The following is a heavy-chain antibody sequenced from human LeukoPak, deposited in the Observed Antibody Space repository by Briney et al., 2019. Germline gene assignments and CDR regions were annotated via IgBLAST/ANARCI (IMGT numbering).Heavy chain of an antibody. CDR1: GFTFSSYE. CDR2: ISGSGGST. D-gene: IGHD3-3*01. J-gene: IGHJ4*02. V-gene: IGHV3-23*01. Sequence: QTGGSLRLSCAASGFTFSSYEMNWVRQAPGKGLEWVSAISGSGGSTYYADSVKGRFTISRDNSKNTLYLQMNSLRAEDTAVYYYAKEGLFFVVLDYWGQGTLVTVSS. CDR3: AKEGLFFVVLDY.